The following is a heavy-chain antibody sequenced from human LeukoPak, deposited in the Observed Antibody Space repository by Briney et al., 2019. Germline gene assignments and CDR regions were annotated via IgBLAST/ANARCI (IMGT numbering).Heavy chain of an antibody. D-gene: IGHD6-6*01. CDR2: INHSGST. CDR1: GGSFSGYY. J-gene: IGHJ4*02. Sequence: SETLSLTCAVYGGSFSGYYWSWIRQPPGKGLEWIGEINHSGSTNYNPSLKSRVTISVDASKNQFSLKLSSVTAADTAVYYCARDGSSAFDYWGQGTLVTVSS. CDR3: ARDGSSAFDY. V-gene: IGHV4-34*01.